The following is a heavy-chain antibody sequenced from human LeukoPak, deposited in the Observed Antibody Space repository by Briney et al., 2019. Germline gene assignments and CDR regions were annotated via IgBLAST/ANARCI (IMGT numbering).Heavy chain of an antibody. D-gene: IGHD3-16*01. J-gene: IGHJ2*01. CDR2: IFSTGAT. V-gene: IGHV4-59*08. CDR1: GGSFSGYY. CDR3: ARLKVGAYFDL. Sequence: PSETLSLTCAVYGGSFSGYYWSWIRQPPGKGPEWIAYIFSTGATSYNPSLRSRVSISLDTSKSQFSLKLNSVTVADTAVYFCARLKVGAYFDLWGRGTLVTVSS.